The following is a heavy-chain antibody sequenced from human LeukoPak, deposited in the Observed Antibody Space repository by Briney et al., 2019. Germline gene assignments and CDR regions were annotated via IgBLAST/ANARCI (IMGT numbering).Heavy chain of an antibody. Sequence: SETLSLTCAVYGGSFSGYYWSWIRQPPGKGLEWIGEINHSGSTNYNPSLKSRVTISVDTSKNQFSLKLSSVTAADTAVYYCARGIVSSSWYGNWFDPWGQGTLVTVSS. J-gene: IGHJ5*02. CDR2: INHSGST. CDR3: ARGIVSSSWYGNWFDP. CDR1: GGSFSGYY. V-gene: IGHV4-34*01. D-gene: IGHD6-13*01.